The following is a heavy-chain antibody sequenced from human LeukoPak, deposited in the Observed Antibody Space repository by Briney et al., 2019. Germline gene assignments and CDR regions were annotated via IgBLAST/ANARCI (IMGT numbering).Heavy chain of an antibody. CDR1: GGSISSYY. V-gene: IGHV4-59*08. Sequence: PSETLSLTCTVSGGSISSYYWSWIRQPPGKGLEWIGYIYYSGSTNYNPSLKSRVTISVDTSKNQFSLKLSSVTAADTAVYYCASLATVAGSDYWGRGTLVTVSS. D-gene: IGHD6-19*01. CDR3: ASLATVAGSDY. CDR2: IYYSGST. J-gene: IGHJ4*02.